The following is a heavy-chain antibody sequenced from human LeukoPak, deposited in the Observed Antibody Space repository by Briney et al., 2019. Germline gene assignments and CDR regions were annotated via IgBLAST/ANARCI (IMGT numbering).Heavy chain of an antibody. D-gene: IGHD6-19*01. CDR2: INSDGSST. J-gene: IGHJ4*02. CDR1: GFTFSSYW. Sequence: GGSLRLSCAASGFTFSSYWMHWVRQAPGKGLVWVSRINSDGSSTAYADSVKGRFTISRDNAKNTLYLQMNSLRAEDTAVYYCARVPSTQWLVYYFDYWGQGTLVTVSS. V-gene: IGHV3-74*01. CDR3: ARVPSTQWLVYYFDY.